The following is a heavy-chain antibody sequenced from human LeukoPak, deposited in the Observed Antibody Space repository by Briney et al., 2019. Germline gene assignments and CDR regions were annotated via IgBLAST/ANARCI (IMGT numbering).Heavy chain of an antibody. CDR2: IYYSGST. CDR3: ARLYFDWPDWYFDL. D-gene: IGHD3-9*01. V-gene: IGHV4-59*01. Sequence: SETLSLTCTVSGGSISSYYWSWIRQPPGKGLEWIGYIYYSGSTNYNPSLKSRVTISVDTSKNQFSLKLSSVAAADTPVYYCARLYFDWPDWYFDLWGRGTLVTVSS. J-gene: IGHJ2*01. CDR1: GGSISSYY.